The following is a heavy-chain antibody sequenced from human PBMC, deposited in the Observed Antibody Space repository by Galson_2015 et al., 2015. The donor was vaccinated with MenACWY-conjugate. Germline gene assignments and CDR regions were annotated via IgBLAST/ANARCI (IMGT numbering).Heavy chain of an antibody. D-gene: IGHD2-2*01. CDR3: ARDLGFYCSRNDCYSPY. J-gene: IGHJ4*02. CDR1: GFTFNNYW. CDR2: IKQSGGVK. V-gene: IGHV3-7*03. Sequence: SLRLSCAASGFTFNNYWMSWVRQAPGKGPEWVANIKQSGGVKYYTDSVRGRFTISRDNSKNTLYLQMNSLRAEDTAVYYCARDLGFYCSRNDCYSPYWGQGTLVTVSS.